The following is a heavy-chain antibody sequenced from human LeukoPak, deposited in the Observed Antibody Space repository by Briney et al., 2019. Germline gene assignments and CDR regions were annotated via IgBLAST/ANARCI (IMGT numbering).Heavy chain of an antibody. D-gene: IGHD1-7*01. CDR2: ISYDGSNK. Sequence: PGGSPRLSCAASGFTFSSYAMHWVRQAPGKGLEWVAVISYDGSNKYYADSVKGRFTISRDNSKNTLYLQMNSLRAEDTAVYYCARDRITGTTWYYYYYGMDVWGQGTTVTVSS. CDR3: ARDRITGTTWYYYYYGMDV. V-gene: IGHV3-30-3*01. CDR1: GFTFSSYA. J-gene: IGHJ6*02.